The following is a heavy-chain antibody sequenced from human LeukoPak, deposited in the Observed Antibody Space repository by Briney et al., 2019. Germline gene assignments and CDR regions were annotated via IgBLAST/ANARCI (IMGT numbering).Heavy chain of an antibody. CDR3: ARGRYCSAAICSGGDAFDI. J-gene: IGHJ3*02. Sequence: SETLSLTCTVSGGSINNYYRSWIRQPAGKGLEWIGRIYTRGTTKYNPSLKSRVTMSADTSNNQLSLKLSSVTAADTAVYYCARGRYCSAAICSGGDAFDIWGQGTMVSVSS. CDR1: GGSINNYY. CDR2: IYTRGTT. D-gene: IGHD2-2*01. V-gene: IGHV4-4*07.